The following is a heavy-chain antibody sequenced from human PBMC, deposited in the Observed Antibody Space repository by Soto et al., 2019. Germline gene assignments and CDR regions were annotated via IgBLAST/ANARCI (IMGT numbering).Heavy chain of an antibody. CDR3: ARGQAICSSTSCYSVHGMDV. V-gene: IGHV4-59*01. J-gene: IGHJ6*02. CDR2: IYYSGST. D-gene: IGHD2-2*01. CDR1: GGSISSYY. Sequence: SETLSLTCTVSGGSISSYYWSWIRQPPGKGLERIGYIYYSGSTNYNPSLKSRVTISVDTSKNQFSLKLSSVTAAHTAVYYWARGQAICSSTSCYSVHGMDVWAQGTPVTVSS.